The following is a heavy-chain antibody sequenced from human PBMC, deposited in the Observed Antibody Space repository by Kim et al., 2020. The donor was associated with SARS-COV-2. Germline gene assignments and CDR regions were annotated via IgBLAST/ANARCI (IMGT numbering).Heavy chain of an antibody. D-gene: IGHD3-9*01. Sequence: GGSLRLSCAASGFTFDDYTMHWVRQAPGKGLEWVSLISWDGGSTYYADSVKGRFTISRDNSKNSLYLQMNSLRTEDTALYYCAKAVGVSGRRYFDWTQQREYGMDVWGQGTTVTVSS. CDR3: AKAVGVSGRRYFDWTQQREYGMDV. V-gene: IGHV3-43*01. CDR1: GFTFDDYT. J-gene: IGHJ6*02. CDR2: ISWDGGST.